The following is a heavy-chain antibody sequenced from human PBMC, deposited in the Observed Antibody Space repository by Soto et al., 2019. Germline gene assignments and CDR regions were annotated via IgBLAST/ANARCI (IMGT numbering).Heavy chain of an antibody. J-gene: IGHJ4*02. CDR3: ANRHLN. Sequence: EVRMVESGGGLVQPGGSLRLSCAASGFTFSSYYMMWVRQAPGKGLEWVANIKQDGSERHYVDSVKGRFTISRDNAKNSLYLEMNSLRVEDTAVYYCANRHLNWGQGTLVTVSS. V-gene: IGHV3-7*01. CDR1: GFTFSSYY. CDR2: IKQDGSER.